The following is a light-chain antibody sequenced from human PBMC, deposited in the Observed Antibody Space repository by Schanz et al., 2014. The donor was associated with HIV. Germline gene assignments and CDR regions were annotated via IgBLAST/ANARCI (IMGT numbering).Light chain of an antibody. CDR2: DNG. CDR3: GTWDSTLSAVV. Sequence: QSVLTQPPSASGTPGQRVTISCSGSSSNIGSNYVYWYQQLPGTAPKLLIYDNGRRASGIPDRFSASKSGTSASLDITGLQTGDEADYYCGTWDSTLSAVVFGGGTKLTVL. J-gene: IGLJ2*01. V-gene: IGLV1-51*01. CDR1: SSNIGSNY.